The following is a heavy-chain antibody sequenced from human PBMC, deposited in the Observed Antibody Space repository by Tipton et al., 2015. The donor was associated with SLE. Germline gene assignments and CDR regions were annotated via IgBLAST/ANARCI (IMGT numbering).Heavy chain of an antibody. CDR2: ISAYNGNT. V-gene: IGHV1-18*01. CDR1: GYTFTSYG. Sequence: QVQLVQSEAEVKKPGASVKVSCKASGYTFTSYGISWVRQAPGQGLEWMGWISAYNGNTNYAQKLQGRVTMTTDTSTSTTYMELRSLRSDDTSMYHCARDLDYISAFDIWGQGTMVTVSS. J-gene: IGHJ3*02. D-gene: IGHD4-11*01. CDR3: ARDLDYISAFDI.